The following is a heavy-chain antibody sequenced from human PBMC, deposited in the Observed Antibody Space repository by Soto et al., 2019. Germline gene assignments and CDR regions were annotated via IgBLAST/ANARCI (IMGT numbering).Heavy chain of an antibody. V-gene: IGHV1-69*02. CDR2: IIPILGIA. Sequence: QVQLVQSGAEVKKPGSSVKVSCKASGGTFSSYTISWVRQAPGQGLEWMGRIIPILGIANYAQKFQGRVTIXAXXSTSTAYMELSSLRSEDTAVYYCARVLTPYWYFDLWGRGTLVTVSS. J-gene: IGHJ2*01. CDR1: GGTFSSYT. CDR3: ARVLTPYWYFDL.